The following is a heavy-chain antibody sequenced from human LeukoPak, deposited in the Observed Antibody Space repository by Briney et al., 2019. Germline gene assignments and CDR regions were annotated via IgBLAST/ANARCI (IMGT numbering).Heavy chain of an antibody. CDR3: AKDRRRYYYGSGSPYYFDY. D-gene: IGHD3-10*01. V-gene: IGHV3-30*02. CDR2: IRYDGSNK. CDR1: GLTFRSYG. Sequence: PGGSLRLSCAASGLTFRSYGMHWVRQAPRKGLEWVAFIRYDGSNKYYADSVKGRFTISRDNSKNTLYLQMNSLRAEDTAVYYCAKDRRRYYYGSGSPYYFDYWGQGTLVTVSS. J-gene: IGHJ4*02.